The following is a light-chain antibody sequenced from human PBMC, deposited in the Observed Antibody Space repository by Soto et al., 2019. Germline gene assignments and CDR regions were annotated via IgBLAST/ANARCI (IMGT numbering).Light chain of an antibody. Sequence: DIQMTQSPSSLSASVGDRVTITCRASQSISNFLTWYQQKPGKAPNFLIYGASSLQSGVPSRFSGSGAGTDFTLTITSLQPEDFATYYCQQSYNTPPYTFGQGTRLEIK. J-gene: IGKJ2*01. V-gene: IGKV1-39*01. CDR2: GAS. CDR3: QQSYNTPPYT. CDR1: QSISNF.